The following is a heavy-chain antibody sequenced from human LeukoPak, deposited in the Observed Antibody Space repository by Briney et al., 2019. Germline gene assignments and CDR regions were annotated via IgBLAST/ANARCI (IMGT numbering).Heavy chain of an antibody. CDR2: INHSGST. CDR1: GGSFSGYY. CDR3: ASLGSGWYRWFDP. Sequence: SETLSLTCAVYGGSFSGYYWSWIRQPPGKGLEWVGEINHSGSTNYNPSLKSRVTISVDTSKNQFSLKLSSVTAADTAVYCCASLGSGWYRWFDPWGQGTLVTVSS. D-gene: IGHD6-19*01. V-gene: IGHV4-34*01. J-gene: IGHJ5*02.